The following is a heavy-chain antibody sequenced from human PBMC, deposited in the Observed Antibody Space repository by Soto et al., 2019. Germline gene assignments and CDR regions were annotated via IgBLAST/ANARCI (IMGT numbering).Heavy chain of an antibody. CDR2: ISGSGGST. Sequence: GGSLRLSCAASGFTFSSYAMSWVRQAAGKGLXXVSAISGSGGSTYYADSVKGLFTISRDNSKNTLYLQMNSLRAEDPAVYYCAEAPWDDFWSGYYTFPGYFDYWGQGTLVTVSS. CDR1: GFTFSSYA. J-gene: IGHJ4*02. CDR3: AEAPWDDFWSGYYTFPGYFDY. V-gene: IGHV3-23*01. D-gene: IGHD3-3*01.